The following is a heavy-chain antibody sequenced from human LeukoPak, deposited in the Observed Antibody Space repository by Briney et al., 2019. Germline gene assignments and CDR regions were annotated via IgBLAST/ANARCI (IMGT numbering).Heavy chain of an antibody. D-gene: IGHD4-17*01. Sequence: SETLSLTCAVYGGSFSGYYWSWIRQPPGKGLEWIGEINHSGSTNYNPSLKSRVTISVDTSKNQFSLKLSSVTAADTAVYYCAGNGDANIDYWGRGTLVTVSS. J-gene: IGHJ4*02. CDR1: GGSFSGYY. CDR3: AGNGDANIDY. V-gene: IGHV4-34*01. CDR2: INHSGST.